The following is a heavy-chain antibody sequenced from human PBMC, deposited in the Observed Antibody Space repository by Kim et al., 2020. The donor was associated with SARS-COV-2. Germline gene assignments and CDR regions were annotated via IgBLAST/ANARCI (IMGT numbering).Heavy chain of an antibody. Sequence: SETLSLTCSVSGASISSSSYYWGWIRQPPGKGLEWIGSTYYSGDTYYNPSLKSRVAISKDTSKNQFSLKMNSVTAADTAVYYCVRDYDYVSGSGGPDYVDYWGQGTLVTVSA. CDR2: TYYSGDT. D-gene: IGHD3-16*01. CDR3: VRDYDYVSGSGGPDYVDY. V-gene: IGHV4-39*07. CDR1: GASISSSSYY. J-gene: IGHJ4*02.